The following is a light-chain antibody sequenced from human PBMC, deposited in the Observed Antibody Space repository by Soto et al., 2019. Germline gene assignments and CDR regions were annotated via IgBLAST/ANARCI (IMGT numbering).Light chain of an antibody. V-gene: IGKV3-20*01. CDR3: QQYGSSPFT. Sequence: EIVLTQSPGTLSLSPGERATLSCRASQSVSNNFLAWHQQKPGQGPRLLIYGASSRAGGIPDRFRGSGSGTDFTLTIAGLEPEDFAVYYCQQYGSSPFTFXPGTKVDIK. CDR1: QSVSNNF. CDR2: GAS. J-gene: IGKJ3*01.